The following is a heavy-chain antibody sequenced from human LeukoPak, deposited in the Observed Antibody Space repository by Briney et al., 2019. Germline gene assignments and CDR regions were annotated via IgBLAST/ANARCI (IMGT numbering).Heavy chain of an antibody. Sequence: GGSLRLSCAASGFTFSSYGMHWVRQAPGKGLEWVAVISYDGSNKYYADSVKGRFAISRDNSKNTLYLQMNSLRAEDTAVYYCAKDFFSSSWCAPFDYWGQGTLVSVSS. J-gene: IGHJ4*02. D-gene: IGHD6-13*01. V-gene: IGHV3-30*18. CDR2: ISYDGSNK. CDR1: GFTFSSYG. CDR3: AKDFFSSSWCAPFDY.